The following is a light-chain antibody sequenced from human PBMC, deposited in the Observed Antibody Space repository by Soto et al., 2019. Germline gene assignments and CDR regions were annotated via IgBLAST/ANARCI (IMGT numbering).Light chain of an antibody. V-gene: IGLV2-14*01. CDR3: SSYTRRNTWA. J-gene: IGLJ3*02. Sequence: QSALTQPASVSGSRGQSITISCTGTSSDVGGYNYVSWYQQHPDKAPKLMIYEVTNRPSGVSNRFSGSKSANTASLTISGLQAEDEADYYCSSYTRRNTWAFGGGTKLTVL. CDR2: EVT. CDR1: SSDVGGYNY.